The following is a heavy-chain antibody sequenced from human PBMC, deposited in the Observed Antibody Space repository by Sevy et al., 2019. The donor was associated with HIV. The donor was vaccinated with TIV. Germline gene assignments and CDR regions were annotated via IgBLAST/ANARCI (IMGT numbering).Heavy chain of an antibody. J-gene: IGHJ3*02. V-gene: IGHV1-2*02. CDR1: GYTFTGYY. CDR2: INPNSGGT. CDR3: ARDQSYGKGAFDI. Sequence: ASVKVSCEASGYTFTGYYMHWVRQAPGQGLEWMGWINPNSGGTNYAQKFQGRVTMTRDTSISTAYMELSRLRSDDTAVYYCARDQSYGKGAFDIWGQGTMVTVSS. D-gene: IGHD5-18*01.